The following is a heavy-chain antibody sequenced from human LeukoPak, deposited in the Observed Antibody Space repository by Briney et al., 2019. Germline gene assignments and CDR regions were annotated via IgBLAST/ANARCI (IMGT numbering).Heavy chain of an antibody. CDR2: IKQDGSEK. CDR3: ARENGDYVIDY. D-gene: IGHD4-17*01. CDR1: GFTFSSYW. Sequence: SRGSRRLSCAASGFTFSSYWMSWVRQAPGKGLEWVANIKQDGSEKYYVDSVKGRFTISRDNAKNSLYLQMNSLRAEDTAVYYCARENGDYVIDYWGQGTLVTVSS. J-gene: IGHJ4*02. V-gene: IGHV3-7*03.